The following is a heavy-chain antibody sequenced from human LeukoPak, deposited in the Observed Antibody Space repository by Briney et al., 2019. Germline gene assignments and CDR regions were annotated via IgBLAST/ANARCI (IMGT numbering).Heavy chain of an antibody. CDR2: IIPIFGTA. J-gene: IGHJ4*02. D-gene: IGHD6-13*01. Sequence: GASVKVSCKASGGTFSSYAISWVRQAPGQGLEWMGGIIPIFGTANYAQKFQGRVTITADESTSTAYMELSSLRSEDTAVYYCAREVAAAGYYFDYWGQGALVTVSS. V-gene: IGHV1-69*13. CDR3: AREVAAAGYYFDY. CDR1: GGTFSSYA.